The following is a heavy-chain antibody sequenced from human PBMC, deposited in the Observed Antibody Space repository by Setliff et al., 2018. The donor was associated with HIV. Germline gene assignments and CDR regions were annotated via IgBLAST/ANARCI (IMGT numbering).Heavy chain of an antibody. CDR3: ARYCSGGSCPGRFDP. CDR1: GYTFTSYG. Sequence: ASVKVSCKASGYTFTSYGISWVRQAPGQGLEWMGWISAYNGNTNYAQKLQGRVTMTTDTSTSTAYMELRSLRSDDTAVYYCARYCSGGSCPGRFDPWGQGTLVTVS. V-gene: IGHV1-18*01. J-gene: IGHJ5*02. CDR2: ISAYNGNT. D-gene: IGHD2-15*01.